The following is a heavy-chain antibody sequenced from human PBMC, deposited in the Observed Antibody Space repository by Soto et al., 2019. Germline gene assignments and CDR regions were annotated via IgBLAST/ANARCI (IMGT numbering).Heavy chain of an antibody. CDR2: INPNSGGT. Sequence: ASVKVSCKTSGYTFSDYYIHWVRQAPGQGLEWMGWINPNSGGTKYAPKFQGGVTMTRDTSITTAYMELSRLRSGDTAVYYCAREQATAKPEGVDFWGQGTLVTVSS. V-gene: IGHV1-2*02. D-gene: IGHD1-1*01. CDR3: AREQATAKPEGVDF. J-gene: IGHJ4*02. CDR1: GYTFSDYY.